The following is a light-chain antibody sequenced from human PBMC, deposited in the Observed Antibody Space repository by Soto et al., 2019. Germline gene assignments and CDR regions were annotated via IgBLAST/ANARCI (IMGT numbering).Light chain of an antibody. V-gene: IGKV3-20*01. CDR1: QSVSSSY. J-gene: IGKJ1*01. CDR3: QQYGDRPRT. CDR2: GAS. Sequence: EIVLTQSPGTLSLSPGERSTLSCMASQSVSSSYLAWYQQNPGQDPRILIYGASSRATGIPDRFSGSGSGTDFTLTISRLEPEELAVYYCQQYGDRPRTFGQGTKVDIK.